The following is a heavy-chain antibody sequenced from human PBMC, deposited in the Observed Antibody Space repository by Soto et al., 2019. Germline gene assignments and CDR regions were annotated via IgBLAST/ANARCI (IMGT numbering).Heavy chain of an antibody. V-gene: IGHV3-23*01. CDR3: AKTYYYDSSGYYPGFDY. CDR2: ISGSGGST. J-gene: IGHJ4*02. D-gene: IGHD3-22*01. Sequence: GGSLRLSCAASGFTFSSYAMSWVRQAPGKGLEWVSAISGSGGSTYYADSVKGRFTISRDNSKNTLYLQMNSLRAEDTAVYYCAKTYYYDSSGYYPGFDYWGQGTLVTVSS. CDR1: GFTFSSYA.